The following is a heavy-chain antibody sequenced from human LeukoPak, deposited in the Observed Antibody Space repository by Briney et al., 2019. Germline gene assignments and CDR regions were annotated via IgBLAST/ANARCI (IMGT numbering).Heavy chain of an antibody. CDR3: AKDLSPLYYYYGMDV. J-gene: IGHJ6*02. CDR1: GFTFSAYA. CDR2: ISGSGGST. Sequence: GGSLRLSCAASGFTFSAYAMNWVRQAPGKGLEWVSGISGSGGSTYYADSVKGRFTISRDNSKNTLYLQMNSLSAEDTAVYYCAKDLSPLYYYYGMDVWGQGTTVTVSS. V-gene: IGHV3-23*01.